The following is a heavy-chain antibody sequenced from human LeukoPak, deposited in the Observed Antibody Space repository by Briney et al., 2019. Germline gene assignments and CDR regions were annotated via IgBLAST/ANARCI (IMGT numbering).Heavy chain of an antibody. D-gene: IGHD3-22*01. J-gene: IGHJ5*02. CDR1: GGSISSSSYF. CDR3: ASSLITLGWFDP. V-gene: IGHV4-39*07. CDR2: FYYSGST. Sequence: SETLSLTCTVSGGSISSSSYFWGWIRQPPGKGLEWIATFYYSGSTYYNPSLKSRVTISVDTSKNQFSLKLSSVTAADTAVYYCASSLITLGWFDPWGQGTLVTVSS.